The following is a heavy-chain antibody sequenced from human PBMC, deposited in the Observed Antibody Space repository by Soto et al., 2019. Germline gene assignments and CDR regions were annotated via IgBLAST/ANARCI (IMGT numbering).Heavy chain of an antibody. CDR2: ISGDGGTT. D-gene: IGHD6-13*01. CDR1: GFTFSSYG. Sequence: GGSLRLSCAASGFTFSSYGMSWVRQAPGKGLEWVSTISGDGGTTYYADSVKGRFTISGDNSKNTLFLQMNSLTAEDTAVYYCAKPRYTSSWSEFDYWGQGALVTVSS. J-gene: IGHJ4*02. V-gene: IGHV3-23*01. CDR3: AKPRYTSSWSEFDY.